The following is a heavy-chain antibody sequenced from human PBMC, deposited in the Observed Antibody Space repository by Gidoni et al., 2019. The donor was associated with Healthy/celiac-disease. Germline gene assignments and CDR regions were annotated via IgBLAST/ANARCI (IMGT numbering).Heavy chain of an antibody. D-gene: IGHD3-22*01. CDR1: GGSISSSSYS. CDR3: ARSDSSGYYYWYFDL. V-gene: IGHV4-39*01. CDR2: IYYSGST. Sequence: QLQLQESGPGLVKPSETLSLTCTVPGGSISSSSYSWGWIRQPPGKGLEWIGSIYYSGSTYYNPSLKSRVTISVDTSKNQFSLKLSSVTAADTAVYYCARSDSSGYYYWYFDLWGRGTLVTVSS. J-gene: IGHJ2*01.